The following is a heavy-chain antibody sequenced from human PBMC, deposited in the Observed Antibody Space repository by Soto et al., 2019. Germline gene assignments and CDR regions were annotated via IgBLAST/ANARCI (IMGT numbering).Heavy chain of an antibody. J-gene: IGHJ4*02. D-gene: IGHD3-3*01. CDR3: ARWRDGDFDY. CDR2: SSTHNGNT. Sequence: QVQLVQSGAEVRKPGASVNMSCRTSGYSFTSYGLSWVRQAPGQGLEWMGWSSTHNGNTNTAHQLQCRATVTADTSTSTAHMDLRSLRSDDTAVYYCARWRDGDFDYWGQGTLVTVSS. CDR1: GYSFTSYG. V-gene: IGHV1-18*01.